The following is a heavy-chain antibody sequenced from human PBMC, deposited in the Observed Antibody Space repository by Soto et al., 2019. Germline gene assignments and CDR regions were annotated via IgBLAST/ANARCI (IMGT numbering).Heavy chain of an antibody. CDR3: AKNARWFNT. Sequence: PGGSLRLSCAASGFPFSTTDMSWVRQAPGRGLEWVSTIDGSGGGTYYADFVKGRFTISRDNSKNTVYLQMTTLRVDDTAKYYCAKNARWFNTWGQGTLFTVSS. V-gene: IGHV3-23*01. J-gene: IGHJ5*02. CDR1: GFPFSTTD. CDR2: IDGSGGGT.